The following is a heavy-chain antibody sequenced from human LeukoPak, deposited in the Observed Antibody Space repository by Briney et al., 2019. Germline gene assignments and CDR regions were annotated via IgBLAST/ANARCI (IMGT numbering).Heavy chain of an antibody. V-gene: IGHV3-23*01. CDR1: GFTFSSYA. J-gene: IGHJ4*02. CDR3: AKNTKPTMITPDC. CDR2: ISGSGGST. Sequence: PGGSLRLSCAASGFTFSSYAMSWVRQAPGKGLEWVSAISGSGGSTYYADSVKGRFTISRDTSKNTLYLQMNSLRSEDTAIYYCAKNTKPTMITPDCWGQGTLVTVSS. D-gene: IGHD4-23*01.